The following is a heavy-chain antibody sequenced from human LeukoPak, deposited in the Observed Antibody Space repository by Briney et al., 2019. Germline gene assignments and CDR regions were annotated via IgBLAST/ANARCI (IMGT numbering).Heavy chain of an antibody. J-gene: IGHJ4*02. CDR1: GFTFSSYG. CDR3: ARGGDTSNWYPGYFDY. V-gene: IGHV3-33*01. Sequence: GGSLRLSCAASGFTFSSYGMHWVRQAPGKGLEWVAVIWYDGSNKYCADSVKGRFTISRDNSKNTLYLQMNSLRAEDTAVYYCARGGDTSNWYPGYFDYWGQGALVTVSS. CDR2: IWYDGSNK. D-gene: IGHD6-13*01.